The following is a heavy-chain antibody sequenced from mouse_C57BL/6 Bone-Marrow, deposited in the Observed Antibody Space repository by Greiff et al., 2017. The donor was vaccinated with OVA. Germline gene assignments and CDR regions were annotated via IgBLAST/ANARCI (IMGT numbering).Heavy chain of an antibody. CDR1: GFSLSTFGMG. Sequence: QVPLKVSGPGILQPSPTLSLTCSFSGFSLSTFGMGVGWLRPPSGKGLVWLAHIWWDDDKYYNPALKSRLTISKDTSNNQVFLKIANVDTADTATYYCARMGYYGSSYLAYWGQGTLVTVSA. CDR3: ARMGYYGSSYLAY. CDR2: IWWDDDK. V-gene: IGHV8-8*01. J-gene: IGHJ3*01. D-gene: IGHD1-1*01.